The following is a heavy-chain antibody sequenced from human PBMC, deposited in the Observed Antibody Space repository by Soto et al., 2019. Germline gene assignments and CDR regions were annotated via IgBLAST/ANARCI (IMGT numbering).Heavy chain of an antibody. V-gene: IGHV3-48*02. J-gene: IGHJ4*02. Sequence: LVESGGDLVYPGGSLRLSCVASGFRFSDHSMNWVRQAPGKGLQWISYISSNSDTTYYADSVKGRFTVSRDNAKNALFLQMNSLRDHDTATYYCARLPKGSLVTAWGQGARVTVSS. CDR3: ARLPKGSLVTA. CDR1: GFRFSDHS. CDR2: ISSNSDTT. D-gene: IGHD2-21*02.